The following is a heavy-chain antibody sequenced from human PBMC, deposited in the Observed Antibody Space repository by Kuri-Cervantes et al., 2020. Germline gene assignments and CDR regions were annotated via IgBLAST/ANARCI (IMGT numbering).Heavy chain of an antibody. J-gene: IGHJ5*02. CDR2: ISSSGIT. Sequence: GSLRLSCTVSGGSISSTSHYWGWIRQPPGKGLEWIGYISSSGITNYNLSLKSRLTISLDTSENQFSLKLSSVTTADTAVYYCARDSGYSSGWYGNFDPWGQGTLVTVSS. CDR1: GGSISSTSHY. D-gene: IGHD6-19*01. CDR3: ARDSGYSSGWYGNFDP. V-gene: IGHV4-61*01.